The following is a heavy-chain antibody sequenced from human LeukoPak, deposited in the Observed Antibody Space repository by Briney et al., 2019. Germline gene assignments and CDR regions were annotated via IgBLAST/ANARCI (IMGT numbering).Heavy chain of an antibody. V-gene: IGHV3-23*01. J-gene: IGHJ3*02. D-gene: IGHD5-18*01. CDR3: AKDQRSGEYNYGWGHFDI. CDR1: GFTFNNYA. CDR2: ISSSDGSA. Sequence: PGGSLRLSCEVSGFTFNNYAMNWVRQAPGQGLEWVSSISSSDGSAVYGDSVKGRFTISRVNAENTLYLQMNSLRADDTAIYYCAKDQRSGEYNYGWGHFDIWGQGTMVTVSS.